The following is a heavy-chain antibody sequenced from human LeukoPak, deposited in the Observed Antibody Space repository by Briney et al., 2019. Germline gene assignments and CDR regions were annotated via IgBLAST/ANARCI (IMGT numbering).Heavy chain of an antibody. CDR1: GFTFSSYG. D-gene: IGHD1-26*01. CDR2: ISYDGGNK. CDR3: AKEVGIGYYYYGMDV. J-gene: IGHJ6*02. Sequence: PGGSLRLSCAASGFTFSSYGMHWVRQAPGKGLEWVAVISYDGGNKYYADSVKGRFTISRDNSKNTLYLQMNSLRAEDTAVYYCAKEVGIGYYYYGMDVWGQGTTVTVFS. V-gene: IGHV3-30*18.